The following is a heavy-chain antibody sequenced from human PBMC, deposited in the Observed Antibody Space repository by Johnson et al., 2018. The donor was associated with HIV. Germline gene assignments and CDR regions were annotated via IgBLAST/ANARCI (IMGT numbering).Heavy chain of an antibody. CDR2: INQDGSET. V-gene: IGHV3-7*05. CDR1: QFTFNNFW. CDR3: ARGLDSSGNGGAFDI. D-gene: IGHD1-26*01. J-gene: IGHJ3*02. Sequence: VQLVESGGGLVQPGGSLRLSCAASQFTFNNFWMIWVRQAPGKGLEWVANINQDGSETYYLDSIKGPFTISRDNAKNSLFLQMNSLRADDTALYYCARGLDSSGNGGAFDIWGQGTMVTVSS.